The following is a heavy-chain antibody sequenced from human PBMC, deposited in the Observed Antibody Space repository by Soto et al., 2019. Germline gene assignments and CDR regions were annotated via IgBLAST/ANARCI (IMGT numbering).Heavy chain of an antibody. V-gene: IGHV3-23*01. J-gene: IGHJ4*02. CDR3: AKIGATGTRFDFDY. CDR2: ISGSGGST. CDR1: GFTFSSYA. D-gene: IGHD1-1*01. Sequence: LSLTCAASGFTFSSYAMSWVRQAPGKGLEWVSAISGSGGSTYYADSVKGRFTISRDNSKNTLYLQMNSLRAEDTAVYYCAKIGATGTRFDFDYWGQGTLVTVSS.